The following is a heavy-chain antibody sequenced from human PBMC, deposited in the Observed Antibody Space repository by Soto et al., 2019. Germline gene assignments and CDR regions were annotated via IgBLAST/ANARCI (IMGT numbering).Heavy chain of an antibody. CDR2: IRGSGGGT. CDR1: GFTFSSYA. CDR3: AKHAAAAAPDY. D-gene: IGHD6-13*01. Sequence: EVQMLESGGGLVQPGGSLRLSCAASGFTFSSYAMSWVRQAPGKGLEWVSLIRGSGGGTYSADSVEGRFTIARDNYKNTLYLQLNILRAEATAVYYCAKHAAAAAPDYWGQGTLVTVSS. V-gene: IGHV3-23*01. J-gene: IGHJ4*02.